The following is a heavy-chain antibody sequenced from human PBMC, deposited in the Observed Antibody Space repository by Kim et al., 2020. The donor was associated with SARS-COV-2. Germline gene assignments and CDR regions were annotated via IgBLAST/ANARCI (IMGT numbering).Heavy chain of an antibody. Sequence: SNKYYADSVKGRFTISRDNSKNTLYLQMNSLRAEDTAVYYCAKDSSGVDYWGQGTLVTVSS. CDR3: AKDSSGVDY. J-gene: IGHJ4*02. V-gene: IGHV3-33*06. CDR2: SNK.